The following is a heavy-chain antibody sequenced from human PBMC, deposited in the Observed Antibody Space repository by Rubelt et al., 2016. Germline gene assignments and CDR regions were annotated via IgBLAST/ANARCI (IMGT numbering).Heavy chain of an antibody. J-gene: IGHJ4*02. CDR2: ISGTGDDS. D-gene: IGHD3-10*01. CDR3: AKAIASLIRRGIDH. Sequence: GQGLEWVSSISGTGDDSYYADSVRGRLTISRENSKSTLYLQMNRLRAEDTAVYYCAKAIASLIRRGIDHWGQGTMVAVSS. V-gene: IGHV3-23*01.